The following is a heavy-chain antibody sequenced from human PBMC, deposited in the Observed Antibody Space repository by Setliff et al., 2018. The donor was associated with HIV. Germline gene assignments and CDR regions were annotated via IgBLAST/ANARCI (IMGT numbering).Heavy chain of an antibody. CDR3: ARGHLSPKFDP. CDR2: TNHSGST. CDR1: GGSFSGYY. Sequence: SETLSLTCAVYGGSFSGYYWSWIRQPPGKGLEWIGETNHSGSTNYNPSLKSRVTISVDTSKNQFSLKLSSVTAADTAVYYCARGHLSPKFDPWGQGTLVTVS. V-gene: IGHV4-34*01. J-gene: IGHJ5*02.